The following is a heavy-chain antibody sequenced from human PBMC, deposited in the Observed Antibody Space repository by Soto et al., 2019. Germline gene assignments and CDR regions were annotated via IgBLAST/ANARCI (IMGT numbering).Heavy chain of an antibody. D-gene: IGHD6-13*01. J-gene: IGHJ4*02. CDR2: ISYDGSNK. V-gene: IGHV3-30*18. CDR1: GFTFSSYG. CDR3: AKSADKQLVTDY. Sequence: QVQLVESGGGVVQPGRSLRLSCAASGFTFSSYGMHWVRQAPGKGLEWVAVISYDGSNKYYADSVKGRFTISRDNSKNTLYLQMNSLRAEETDVYYYAKSADKQLVTDYWGQGTLVTVSS.